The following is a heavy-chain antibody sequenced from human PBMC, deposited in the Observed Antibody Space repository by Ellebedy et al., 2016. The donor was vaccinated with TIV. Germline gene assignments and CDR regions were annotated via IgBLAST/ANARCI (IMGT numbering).Heavy chain of an antibody. CDR1: GLTLSSYW. D-gene: IGHD2-21*01. J-gene: IGHJ3*02. V-gene: IGHV3-74*03. Sequence: GGSLRLSXAASGLTLSSYWMHWVRQAPGEGLVWVSGIKGDGSRITYADSVRGRFTISRDNAKNTVYLQMNSLRADDTAVYYCARSLGDDAFDIWGQGTMVTVSS. CDR2: IKGDGSRI. CDR3: ARSLGDDAFDI.